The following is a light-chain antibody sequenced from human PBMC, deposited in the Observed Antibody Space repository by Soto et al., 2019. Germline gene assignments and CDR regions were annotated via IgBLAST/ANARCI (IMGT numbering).Light chain of an antibody. Sequence: EIVLTQSPATLSLSPGERATLSCRASQSVSSYLAWYQQKPGQAPRLLIYDASNRATGIPARFSGSGSGTDFTLTISSLEPEDFAVYYCQQRSNWPAPITFGQGTRLEI. J-gene: IGKJ5*01. CDR3: QQRSNWPAPIT. CDR2: DAS. V-gene: IGKV3-11*01. CDR1: QSVSSY.